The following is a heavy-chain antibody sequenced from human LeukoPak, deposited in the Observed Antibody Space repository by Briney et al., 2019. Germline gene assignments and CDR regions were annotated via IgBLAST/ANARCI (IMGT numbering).Heavy chain of an antibody. CDR3: ARDGLPVALDK. CDR2: VNPDMSEK. J-gene: IGHJ4*02. Sequence: PGGPLRLSCAASGLTYNRHWMTWVRQAPGKGLEGIANVNPDMSEKNYVESVKGRFTISRDKVKNSLYLQMNSLRGDDTAVYYCARDGLPVALDKWGQGTLVTVSS. CDR1: GLTYNRHW. V-gene: IGHV3-7*01. D-gene: IGHD2-2*01.